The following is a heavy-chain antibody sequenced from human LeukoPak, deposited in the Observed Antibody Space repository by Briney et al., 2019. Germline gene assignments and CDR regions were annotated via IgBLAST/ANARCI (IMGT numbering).Heavy chain of an antibody. CDR2: IYHSGST. CDR1: GYSISSGYY. Sequence: SETLSLTCTVSGYSISSGYYWGWIRQPPGKGLEWIGSIYHSGSTYYNPSLKSRVTISVDTSKNQFSLKLSSVTAADTAVYYCARVMGGSGSYGYWGQGTLVTVSS. V-gene: IGHV4-38-2*02. CDR3: ARVMGGSGSYGY. J-gene: IGHJ4*02. D-gene: IGHD3-10*01.